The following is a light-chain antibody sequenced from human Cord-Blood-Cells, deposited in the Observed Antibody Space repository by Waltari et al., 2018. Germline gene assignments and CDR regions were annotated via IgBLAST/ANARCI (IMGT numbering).Light chain of an antibody. V-gene: IGKV1-27*01. J-gene: IGKJ1*01. CDR3: QKNNNAPPRET. CDR1: QGISNY. Sequence: DIQMTQSPSSLSASVGDRVTITCRASQGISNYLDWYQQKPGKVPKLLLYAASTFQSGVPSRSSHSRPGTYFTITISNQQPENVATYYCQKNNNAPPRETFGQGTKVEIK. CDR2: AAS.